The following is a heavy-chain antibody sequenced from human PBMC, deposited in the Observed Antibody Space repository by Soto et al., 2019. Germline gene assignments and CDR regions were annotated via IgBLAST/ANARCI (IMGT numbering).Heavy chain of an antibody. V-gene: IGHV4-4*02. Sequence: QVQLQESGPGLVEPSGPLSLTCGVSRGSVSSNNWWTWVRQPPGKGLEWIGENYQTETNNYNPSLQSVVIITLDQSKKHCSLKLNSVPAAATAVYYCARRIALSGTAGAPGDWGQGTLVIVSS. CDR3: ARRIALSGTAGAPGD. J-gene: IGHJ4*02. CDR2: NYQTETN. CDR1: RGSVSSNNW. D-gene: IGHD6-19*01.